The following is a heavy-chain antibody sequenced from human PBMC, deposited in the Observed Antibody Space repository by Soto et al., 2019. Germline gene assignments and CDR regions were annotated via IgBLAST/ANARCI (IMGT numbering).Heavy chain of an antibody. V-gene: IGHV4-30-4*01. CDR2: IFFSGST. CDR3: ATMGTPATGLYFFDY. Sequence: SETLSLTCTVSGGSISSGNYYWSWIRQPPGKGLEWIGFIFFSGSTFFRTSLKSRVSLSVDKSKSQFSLNLSFVTAADTAVYYCATMGTPATGLYFFDYWGQGSLVTVSS. CDR1: GGSISSGNYY. J-gene: IGHJ4*02. D-gene: IGHD2-15*01.